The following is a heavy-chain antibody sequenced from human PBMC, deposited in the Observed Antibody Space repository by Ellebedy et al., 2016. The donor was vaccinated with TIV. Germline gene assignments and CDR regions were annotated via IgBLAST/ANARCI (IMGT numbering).Heavy chain of an antibody. D-gene: IGHD2-8*02. CDR1: GFTFSNAW. CDR2: IESKGDGGST. J-gene: IGHJ3*02. Sequence: GGSLRLXXTPSGFTFSNAWMTWVRQAPGKGPEWVARIESKGDGGSTQYAAVVKGRFIISRDDSALYLQMNSLKTEDTARYYCATAYNTNWWEDLAPFDIWGQGTVVTVSS. CDR3: ATAYNTNWWEDLAPFDI. V-gene: IGHV3-15*04.